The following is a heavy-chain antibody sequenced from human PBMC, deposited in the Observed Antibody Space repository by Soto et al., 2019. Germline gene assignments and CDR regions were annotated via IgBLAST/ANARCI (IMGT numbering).Heavy chain of an antibody. D-gene: IGHD2-15*01. CDR3: AKSPSAESSVNY. V-gene: IGHV3-23*01. CDR1: GFAFSSNA. CDR2: ITAGGSTT. Sequence: GGSLRLSCAASGFAFSSNAMIWVRQAPGKGLEWVSSITAGGSTTYYADSVKGRFTISRDNSENTLHLQMNSLRAEDTAIYHCAKSPSAESSVNYWGQGTLVTVSS. J-gene: IGHJ4*02.